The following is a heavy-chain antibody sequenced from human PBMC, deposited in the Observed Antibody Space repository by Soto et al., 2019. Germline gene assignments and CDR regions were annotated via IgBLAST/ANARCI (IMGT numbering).Heavy chain of an antibody. Sequence: QVQLQQWGAGLLKPSETLSLTCAVYGGSFSGYYWSWIRQPPGKGLEWIGEINHSGSTNYNPSLKSRVTISVDTSKNQFSLKLSSVTAADTAVYYCARANSRSRPRGYSSKQPFDYWGQGTLVTVSS. CDR3: ARANSRSRPRGYSSKQPFDY. CDR2: INHSGST. D-gene: IGHD6-13*01. V-gene: IGHV4-34*01. CDR1: GGSFSGYY. J-gene: IGHJ4*02.